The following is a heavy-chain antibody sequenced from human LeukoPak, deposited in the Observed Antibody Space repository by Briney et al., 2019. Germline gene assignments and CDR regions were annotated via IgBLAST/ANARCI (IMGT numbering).Heavy chain of an antibody. V-gene: IGHV5-51*01. CDR3: ARLYTRLTRSIWGYFDP. D-gene: IGHD3-16*01. J-gene: IGHJ5*02. CDR2: IYPGDSHT. Sequence: GESLKISCKGSGYSFGTYWFGWVRQMPGKGLEWMGIIYPGDSHTRYSPSFQGQVTISADKSTSTAYLQWNSLKSSDTAIYYCARLYTRLTRSIWGYFDPWGQGTLVTVSS. CDR1: GYSFGTYW.